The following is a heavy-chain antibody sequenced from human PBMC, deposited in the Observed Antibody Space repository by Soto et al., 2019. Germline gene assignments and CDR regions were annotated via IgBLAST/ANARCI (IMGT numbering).Heavy chain of an antibody. D-gene: IGHD6-19*01. J-gene: IGHJ4*02. CDR1: GFTFSRYW. V-gene: IGHV3-74*01. CDR2: ITSGST. CDR3: ARGSDGAFDY. Sequence: EVQLVESGGGLVQPGGSLRLSCEASGFTFSRYWMYWVRQAPGTGLVWVSRITSGSTTYAASVKGRFTISRDNAKNTVYLQMNSLRAEDAAVYYCARGSDGAFDYWGQGVLVAVSS.